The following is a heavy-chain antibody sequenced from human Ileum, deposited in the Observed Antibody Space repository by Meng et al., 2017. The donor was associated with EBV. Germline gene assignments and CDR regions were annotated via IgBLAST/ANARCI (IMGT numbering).Heavy chain of an antibody. D-gene: IGHD6-19*01. Sequence: RQEARRVRSRPPVSLPLTGLLSGGSCSSSNGWSRLRQPPGKGLEWIGEINHSGTTNYNPSLKSRVTIAVDKSKNQFSLNLSSVTAADTAVYYCARVGQWLPIDYWGQGTLVTVSS. V-gene: IGHV4-4*03. CDR2: INHSGTT. CDR3: ARVGQWLPIDY. CDR1: GGSCSSSNG. J-gene: IGHJ4*02.